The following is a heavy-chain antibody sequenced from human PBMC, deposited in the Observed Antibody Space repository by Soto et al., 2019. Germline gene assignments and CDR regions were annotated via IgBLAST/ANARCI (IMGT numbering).Heavy chain of an antibody. J-gene: IGHJ6*03. CDR1: GFTFSGSA. Sequence: EVQLVESGGGLVQPGGSLKLSCAASGFTFSGSAMHWVRQASGKGLEWVGRIRSKANSYATAYAASVKGRFTISRDDSKNTAYLQMNSLKTEDTAVYYCTRHLDASGSGTYYYYYYYMDVWRKGTTVTVSS. V-gene: IGHV3-73*01. CDR3: TRHLDASGSGTYYYYYYYMDV. D-gene: IGHD3-10*01. CDR2: IRSKANSYAT.